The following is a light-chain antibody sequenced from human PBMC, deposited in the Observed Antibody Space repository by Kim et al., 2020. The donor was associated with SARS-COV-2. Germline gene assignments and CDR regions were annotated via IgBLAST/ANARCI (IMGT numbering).Light chain of an antibody. CDR1: QSIRSNY. CDR3: HQYVYSPWT. V-gene: IGKV3-20*01. Sequence: PGERATLSCWASQSIRSNYIAWYQQKRGQAPRVLIYGASTRATGIPDRFSGSGSGTDFTLTVSRLEPEDSAVYYCHQYVYSPWTFGQGTKVDIK. CDR2: GAS. J-gene: IGKJ1*01.